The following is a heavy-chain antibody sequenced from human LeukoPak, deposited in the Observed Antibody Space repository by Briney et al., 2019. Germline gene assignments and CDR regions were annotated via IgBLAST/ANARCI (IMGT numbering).Heavy chain of an antibody. V-gene: IGHV4-59*08. CDR1: GGSISSYH. CDR2: IYTSGST. Sequence: SETLSRTCTVSGGSISSYHWSWIRQPPGKGLEWIGYIYTSGSTNSNPSLQSRLTISVDTSKNQFSLKLSSVTATDTAVYYCARHGGYSSGADYFDYWGQGTLVTVSS. J-gene: IGHJ4*02. CDR3: ARHGGYSSGADYFDY. D-gene: IGHD6-19*01.